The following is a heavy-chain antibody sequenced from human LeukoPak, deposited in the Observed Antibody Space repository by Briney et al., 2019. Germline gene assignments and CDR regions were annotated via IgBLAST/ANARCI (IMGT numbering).Heavy chain of an antibody. J-gene: IGHJ6*02. V-gene: IGHV3-66*01. D-gene: IGHD2-8*01. Sequence: GGSLRLSCAASGFTVSSNYMSWVRQAPGKGLEWVSVIYSGGSTYYADPVKGRFTISRDNAKNTVYLQMNSLRAEDTAVYYCARGLYLKYGMDVWGQGTTVTVSS. CDR2: IYSGGST. CDR3: ARGLYLKYGMDV. CDR1: GFTVSSNY.